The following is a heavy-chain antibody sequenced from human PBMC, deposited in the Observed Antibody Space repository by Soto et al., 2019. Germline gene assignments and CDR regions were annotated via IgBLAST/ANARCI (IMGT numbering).Heavy chain of an antibody. Sequence: SETLSLTCAVSGGSISSSNWWSWVRQPPGKGLEWIGEIYHSGSTNYNPSLKSRVTISVDKSKNQLSLKLSSVTAADTAVYYCARARYNWNYVSFDYWGQGTLVTVSS. V-gene: IGHV4-4*02. D-gene: IGHD1-7*01. CDR2: IYHSGST. J-gene: IGHJ4*02. CDR1: GGSISSSNW. CDR3: ARARYNWNYVSFDY.